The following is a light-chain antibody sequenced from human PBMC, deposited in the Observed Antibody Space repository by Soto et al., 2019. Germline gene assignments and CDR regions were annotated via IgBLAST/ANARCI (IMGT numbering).Light chain of an antibody. CDR1: QSVSSN. CDR2: GAS. CDR3: QQYNNWPPWT. J-gene: IGKJ3*01. Sequence: EIVMTQSPATLSVSPGERATLSCRASQSVSSNLAWYRQKPGQAPRLLIYGASTRATGVPARFSGSRSGTEFTLTVSSLQSEDFAFYYCQQYNNWPPWTFGPGTKVDIK. V-gene: IGKV3-15*01.